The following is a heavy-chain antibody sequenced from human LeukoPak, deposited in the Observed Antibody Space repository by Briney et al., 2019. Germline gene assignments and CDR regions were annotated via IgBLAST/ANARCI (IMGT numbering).Heavy chain of an antibody. CDR3: ARHEGVVAGGSWFDP. D-gene: IGHD6-19*01. Sequence: SETLSLTCTVSGGSISSYYWSWIRQPPGKGLEWIGNIYYSGSTNHNPSLKSRVTISVDTSKNQFSLKLSSVTAADTAVYYCARHEGVVAGGSWFDPWGQGTLVTVSS. V-gene: IGHV4-59*08. J-gene: IGHJ5*02. CDR1: GGSISSYY. CDR2: IYYSGST.